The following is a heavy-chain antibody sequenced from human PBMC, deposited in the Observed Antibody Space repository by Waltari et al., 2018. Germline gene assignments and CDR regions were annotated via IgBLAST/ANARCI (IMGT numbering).Heavy chain of an antibody. CDR1: GYTFSDFG. D-gene: IGHD3-3*01. Sequence: QAQLVQSGAEVKKPGASVKVSCRASGYTFSDFGISWVRQAPGPGLEWMGRISQNNGHPNHAQKVQCKLIMTKDTSRTTVYVGLNYLTTDDAAVYYCARERHRLMEVGYLMALDPWGQGTLVTVSS. V-gene: IGHV1-18*01. J-gene: IGHJ5*02. CDR2: ISQNNGHP. CDR3: ARERHRLMEVGYLMALDP.